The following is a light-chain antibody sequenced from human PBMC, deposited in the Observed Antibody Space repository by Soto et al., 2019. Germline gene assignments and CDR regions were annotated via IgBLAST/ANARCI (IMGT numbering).Light chain of an antibody. CDR3: QQYNGYWT. CDR1: QSISGS. V-gene: IGKV1-5*03. Sequence: DIQMTQSTSTLSASVGDRVTITCRASQSISGSWAWYQQKPGKAPKLLNYEALNLKSGVPSRFSGSGSGTEYTLTISSLQPDDSSSYYCQQYNGYWTFGQGTRVEIK. J-gene: IGKJ1*01. CDR2: EAL.